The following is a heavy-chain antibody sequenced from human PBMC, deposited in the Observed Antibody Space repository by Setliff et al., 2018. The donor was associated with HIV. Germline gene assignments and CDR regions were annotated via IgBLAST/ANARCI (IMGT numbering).Heavy chain of an antibody. CDR2: INPGNRNT. Sequence: ASVKVSCKASGYSFTTYTIHWVRQAPGQRLEWMGCINPGNRNTQYSQKFQGRVSITRDTSASTTYMELRSLRAEDTGVYFCTTAPGGGWDGYYSAHWGQGTLVTVSS. CDR1: GYSFTTYT. V-gene: IGHV1-3*01. CDR3: TTAPGGGWDGYYSAH. J-gene: IGHJ4*02. D-gene: IGHD6-19*01.